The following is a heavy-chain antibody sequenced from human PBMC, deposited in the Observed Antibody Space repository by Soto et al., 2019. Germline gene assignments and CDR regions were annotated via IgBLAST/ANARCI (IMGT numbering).Heavy chain of an antibody. Sequence: PGGSLRLSCAASGFDFSYYAMGWVRQAPEKGLEWVSCISDSGRPTYYADSVKGRFTMSRDNSKNTLYLLMNSLRAEDTARYYCAKDARRSSGWYYFNYWGQGSLVTVSS. CDR1: GFDFSYYA. D-gene: IGHD6-19*01. V-gene: IGHV3-23*01. CDR3: AKDARRSSGWYYFNY. J-gene: IGHJ4*02. CDR2: ISDSGRPT.